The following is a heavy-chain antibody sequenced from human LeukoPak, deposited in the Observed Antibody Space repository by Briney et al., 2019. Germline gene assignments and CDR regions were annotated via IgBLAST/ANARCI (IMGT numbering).Heavy chain of an antibody. D-gene: IGHD2-15*01. CDR1: GGSISSSSYY. CDR2: IYYSGST. J-gene: IGHJ5*02. CDR3: ATIPCSGGSCYAAP. Sequence: SETLSLTCTVSGGSISSSSYYWGWIRQPPGKGLEWIGSIYYSGSTYYNPSLKSRVTISVDTSKNQFSLKLSSVTAADTAVYYCATIPCSGGSCYAAPWGQGTLVTVSS. V-gene: IGHV4-39*07.